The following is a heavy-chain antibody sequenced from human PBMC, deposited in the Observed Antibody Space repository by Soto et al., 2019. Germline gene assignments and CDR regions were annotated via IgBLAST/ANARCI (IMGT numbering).Heavy chain of an antibody. J-gene: IGHJ6*02. CDR3: ARANSGNYDFWSGPRGYYYYGMDV. CDR1: GFSLSTSGVG. Sequence: SGPTLVNPTQTLTLTRTFSGFSLSTSGVGVGWIRQPPGKALEWLALIYWNDDKRYSPSLKSRLTITKDTSKNQVVLTMTNMDPVDTATYYCARANSGNYDFWSGPRGYYYYGMDVWGQGTTVTVSS. CDR2: IYWNDDK. D-gene: IGHD3-3*01. V-gene: IGHV2-5*01.